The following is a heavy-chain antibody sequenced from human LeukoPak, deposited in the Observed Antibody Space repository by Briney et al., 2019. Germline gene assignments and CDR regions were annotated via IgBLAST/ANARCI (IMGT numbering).Heavy chain of an antibody. CDR1: GFIVSANF. V-gene: IGHV3-53*01. D-gene: IGHD3-10*01. Sequence: SGGSLRLSCAASGFIVSANFMNWVRQAPGKGLKWVSILYAGGTTSYTDSVKGRFTISRDSSKNTLYLQMQSLRAEDTAVYYCARGFPPAHWGQGTLVTVSS. CDR3: ARGFPPAH. J-gene: IGHJ4*02. CDR2: LYAGGTT.